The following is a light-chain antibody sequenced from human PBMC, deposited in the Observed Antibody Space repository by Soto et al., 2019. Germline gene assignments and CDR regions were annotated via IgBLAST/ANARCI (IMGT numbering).Light chain of an antibody. J-gene: IGKJ1*01. CDR1: QAIDRW. CDR2: AAS. CDR3: QQYYSYRT. Sequence: DIQMTQSPSSLSASVGDRVTISCRASQAIDRWLAWYKQKTGKAPKLMIYAASTLQSGVPSRFSGSGSGIAFTITISCLQSEDFETYYCQQYYSYRTFGQGTKVDI. V-gene: IGKV1D-16*01.